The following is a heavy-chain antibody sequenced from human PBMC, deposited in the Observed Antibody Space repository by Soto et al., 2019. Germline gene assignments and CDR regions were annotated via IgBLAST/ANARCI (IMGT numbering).Heavy chain of an antibody. CDR1: GYTFTSYG. Sequence: ASGKVSCKASGYTFTSYGISWVRQAPGQGLEWMGWISAYNGNTNYAQKLQGRVTMTTDTSTSTAYMELRSLRSDDTAVYYCARTAAGTFWFDPWGQGTLVTVSS. CDR3: ARTAAGTFWFDP. D-gene: IGHD6-13*01. V-gene: IGHV1-18*04. CDR2: ISAYNGNT. J-gene: IGHJ5*02.